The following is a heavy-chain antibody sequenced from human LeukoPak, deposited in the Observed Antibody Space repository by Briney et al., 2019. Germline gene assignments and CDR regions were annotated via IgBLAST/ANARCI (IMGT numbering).Heavy chain of an antibody. J-gene: IGHJ4*02. CDR3: ARDDLVKGGYDYVDH. CDR1: GFTFSSYC. Sequence: GGSLRLSCAASGFTFSSYCMSWVRQAPGKGLEWVAIISHDESEKHYVGSARGRFTVSRDNSKKFVYLQMNSLRVEDTAVYYCARDDLVKGGYDYVDHWGRGTLVTVSA. V-gene: IGHV3-7*01. D-gene: IGHD6-19*01. CDR2: ISHDESEK.